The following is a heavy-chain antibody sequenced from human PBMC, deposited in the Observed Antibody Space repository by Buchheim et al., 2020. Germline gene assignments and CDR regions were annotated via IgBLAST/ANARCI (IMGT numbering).Heavy chain of an antibody. CDR3: AKGGDGEGDYYYYYGMDV. J-gene: IGHJ6*02. V-gene: IGHV3-30*18. D-gene: IGHD3-16*01. Sequence: QVQLVESGGGVVQPGRSLRLSCAASGFTFSSYGMHWVRQAPGKGLEWVAVISYDGSNKYYADSVKGRFTISRDNSKNKLYLQMNSLRAEDTAVYYCAKGGDGEGDYYYYYGMDVWGQGTT. CDR1: GFTFSSYG. CDR2: ISYDGSNK.